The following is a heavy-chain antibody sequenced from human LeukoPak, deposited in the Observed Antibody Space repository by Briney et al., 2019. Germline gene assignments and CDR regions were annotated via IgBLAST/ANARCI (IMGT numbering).Heavy chain of an antibody. J-gene: IGHJ5*02. V-gene: IGHV4-59*01. CDR2: IYYSGST. CDR3: ARVAHYSGSYYGWFDP. D-gene: IGHD1-26*01. CDR1: GGSISTYY. Sequence: PSETLSLTCTVSGGSISTYYWSWIRQPPGKGLEWIGYIYYSGSTNYNPSLKSRVTISVDTSKNQFSLKLSSVTAADTAVYYCARVAHYSGSYYGWFDPWGQGTLVTVSS.